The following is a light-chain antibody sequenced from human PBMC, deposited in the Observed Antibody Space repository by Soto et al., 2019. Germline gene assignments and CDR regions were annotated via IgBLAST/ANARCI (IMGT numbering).Light chain of an antibody. CDR2: DAS. J-gene: IGKJ1*01. Sequence: EIVMTQSPATLSVSPGERATLSCRASQSVNSYLAWYQQRPGQAPSLLIYDASYRATGIPARFSGSGSGTDFTLTISRLEPEDFAVYYCQQYNNWWTFGQGTTVDIK. CDR3: QQYNNWWT. V-gene: IGKV3D-15*01. CDR1: QSVNSY.